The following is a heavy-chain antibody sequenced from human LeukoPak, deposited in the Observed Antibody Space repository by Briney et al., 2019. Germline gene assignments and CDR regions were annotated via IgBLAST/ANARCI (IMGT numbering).Heavy chain of an antibody. D-gene: IGHD6-19*01. CDR2: IYHSGST. V-gene: IGHV4-38-2*01. J-gene: IGHJ4*02. Sequence: PSETLSLTCAVSGYCISSGYYWGWIRQPPGKGLEWIGSIYHSGSTYYNPSLKSRVTISVDTSKNQFSLKLSSVTAADTAVYYCAKKRGSSGGYWLHYFDYWGQGTLVTVSS. CDR3: AKKRGSSGGYWLHYFDY. CDR1: GYCISSGYY.